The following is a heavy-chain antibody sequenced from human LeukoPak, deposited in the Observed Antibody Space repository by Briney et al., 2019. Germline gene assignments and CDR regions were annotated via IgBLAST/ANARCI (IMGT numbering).Heavy chain of an antibody. CDR1: GFTFSSHG. CDR2: ISPSGDIL. CDR3: ARAVAYYLDY. J-gene: IGHJ4*02. D-gene: IGHD1-26*01. Sequence: PGGSLRLSCAASGFTFSSHGMNWVRQAPGKGLEWVSGISPSGDILYYADSVKGQFTISRDNSKNTVYLQMNSLRAEDTAVYFCARAVAYYLDYWGQGTLVTVSS. V-gene: IGHV3-23*01.